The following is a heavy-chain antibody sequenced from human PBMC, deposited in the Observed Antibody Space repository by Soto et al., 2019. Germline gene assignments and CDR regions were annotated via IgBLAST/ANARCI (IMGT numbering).Heavy chain of an antibody. Sequence: QLQLQESGPGLVKPSETLSLTCTVSGGSISSSSYYWGWIRQPPGKGLEWIGSIYYSGSTYYNPSLKSRGTISVDTSKNQFSLKLSSVTAADTAVYYCARHSITIFGVVIDNWFDPWGQGTLVTVSS. CDR3: ARHSITIFGVVIDNWFDP. CDR1: GGSISSSSYY. V-gene: IGHV4-39*01. D-gene: IGHD3-3*01. J-gene: IGHJ5*02. CDR2: IYYSGST.